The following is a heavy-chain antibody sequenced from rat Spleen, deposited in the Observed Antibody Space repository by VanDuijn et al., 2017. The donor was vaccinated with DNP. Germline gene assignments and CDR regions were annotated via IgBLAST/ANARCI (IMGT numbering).Heavy chain of an antibody. CDR3: ARDLHI. CDR2: KWTGGST. Sequence: QVQLKESGPALVQPSQTLSLTCTVSGFSLTSYNVHWIRQPTGKGLEWMGVKWTGGSTDYNSALKSRLSISRDTSKSQVFLKMNSLQTEDIATYYCARDLHIWGQGVMVTVSS. CDR1: GFSLTSYN. J-gene: IGHJ2*01. D-gene: IGHD3-2*01. V-gene: IGHV2-30*01.